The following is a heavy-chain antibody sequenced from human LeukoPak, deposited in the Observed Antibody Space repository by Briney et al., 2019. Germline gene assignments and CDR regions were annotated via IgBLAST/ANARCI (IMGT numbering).Heavy chain of an antibody. V-gene: IGHV3-23*01. CDR2: ISGSGGST. D-gene: IGHD3-16*02. CDR3: ARAYQTLYDYVWGSYRY. Sequence: GGSLRLSCAASGFTFSSYAMSWVRQAPGKGLEWVSAISGSGGSTYYADSVKGRFTISRDNSKNTLYLQMSSLRSEDTAVYYGARAYQTLYDYVWGSYRYWGQGTLVTVSS. J-gene: IGHJ4*02. CDR1: GFTFSSYA.